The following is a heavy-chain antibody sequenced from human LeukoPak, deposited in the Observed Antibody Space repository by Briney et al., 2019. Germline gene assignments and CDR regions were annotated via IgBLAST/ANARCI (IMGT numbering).Heavy chain of an antibody. J-gene: IGHJ4*02. CDR2: IRSKANTYAT. V-gene: IGHV3-73*01. Sequence: GGSLKLSCAASGFAFSGSAMHWVHQASGKGLEWVGRIRSKANTYATAYAASVKGRFTISRDNSKNTLYLRMNSLRAEDTAVYYCAKVEGGWTAAGPNFDYWGQGTLVTVSS. CDR3: AKVEGGWTAAGPNFDY. CDR1: GFAFSGSA. D-gene: IGHD6-13*01.